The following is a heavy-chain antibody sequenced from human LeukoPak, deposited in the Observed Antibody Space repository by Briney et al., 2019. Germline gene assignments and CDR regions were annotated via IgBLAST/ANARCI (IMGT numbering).Heavy chain of an antibody. CDR2: ISSSSSTI. D-gene: IGHD3-10*01. Sequence: PGGSLRLSCAASALTLSNYAINWVRQAPGKGLEWVSYISSSSSTIYYADSVKGRFTISRDNAKNSLYLQMNSLRAEDTAVYYCARDIVWFGEPKWDYWGQGTLVTVSS. J-gene: IGHJ4*02. V-gene: IGHV3-48*04. CDR1: ALTLSNYA. CDR3: ARDIVWFGEPKWDY.